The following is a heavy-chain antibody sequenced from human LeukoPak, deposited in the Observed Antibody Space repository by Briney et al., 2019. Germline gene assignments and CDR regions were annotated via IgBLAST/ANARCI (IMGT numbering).Heavy chain of an antibody. V-gene: IGHV1-46*01. J-gene: IGHJ4*02. CDR2: INPSGGST. D-gene: IGHD6-13*01. CDR1: GYTFTSYY. CDR3: ARDTLGSTIAAAGIIDY. Sequence: ASVEVSCTASGYTFTSYYMHWVRQAPGQGLEWMGIINPSGGSTSYAQKFQGRVTMTRDMSTSTVYMELSSLRSEDTAVYYCARDTLGSTIAAAGIIDYWGQGTLVTVSS.